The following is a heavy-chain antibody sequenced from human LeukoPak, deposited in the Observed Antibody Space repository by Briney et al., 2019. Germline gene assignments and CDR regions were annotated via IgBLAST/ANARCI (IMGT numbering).Heavy chain of an antibody. Sequence: ASVKVPCKASGYTFTSYAMNWVRQAPGQGLEWMGWINTNTGNPTYAQGFTGRFVFSLDTSVSTAYLQISSLKAEDTAVYYCGRGNYDSSGYYYVDYWGQGTLVTVSS. V-gene: IGHV7-4-1*02. CDR2: INTNTGNP. CDR3: GRGNYDSSGYYYVDY. CDR1: GYTFTSYA. J-gene: IGHJ4*02. D-gene: IGHD3-22*01.